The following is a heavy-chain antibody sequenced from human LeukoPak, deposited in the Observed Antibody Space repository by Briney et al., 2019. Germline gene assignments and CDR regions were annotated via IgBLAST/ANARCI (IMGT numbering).Heavy chain of an antibody. V-gene: IGHV4-59*08. CDR1: GGSIGGDY. CDR2: IYHTGAT. Sequence: PSETLSLTCTVSGGSIGGDYWTWIRQPPGKGLQYIGYIYHTGATKYNPSLKSRVTMSVDTSKNQSSLKLKSVTAADTAVYFCAKYGKSGWSIDNWGQGTLVTVSS. J-gene: IGHJ4*02. D-gene: IGHD6-19*01. CDR3: AKYGKSGWSIDN.